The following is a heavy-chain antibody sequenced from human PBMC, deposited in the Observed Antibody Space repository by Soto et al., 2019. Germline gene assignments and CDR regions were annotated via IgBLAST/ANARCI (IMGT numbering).Heavy chain of an antibody. Sequence: PGGSLRLSCVASGFIFSGSAMYWVRQAPGKGLEWVGVISPDGTNKYYVDSVKGRFSISRDDSENTLFLQMNSLRPDDTAVYYCARVGSGGGGGYWGQGSLVTVSS. CDR3: ARVGSGGGGGY. D-gene: IGHD1-26*01. J-gene: IGHJ4*02. V-gene: IGHV3-30*04. CDR2: ISPDGTNK. CDR1: GFIFSGSA.